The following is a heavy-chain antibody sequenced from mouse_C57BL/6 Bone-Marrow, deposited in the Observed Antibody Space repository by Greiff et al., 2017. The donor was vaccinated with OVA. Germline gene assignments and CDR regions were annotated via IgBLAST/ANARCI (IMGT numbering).Heavy chain of an antibody. Sequence: QVQLQQPGAELVKPGASVKLSCKASGYTFTSYWMHWVKQRPGQGLEWIGMIHPNSGSTNYNEKFKSKATLTVDKSSSTAYMQLSSLTSEDSAVYYCARDLYGSSYGWYVGVWGTGTTVTVST. J-gene: IGHJ1*03. D-gene: IGHD1-1*01. CDR3: ARDLYGSSYGWYVGV. CDR2: IHPNSGST. CDR1: GYTFTSYW. V-gene: IGHV1-64*01.